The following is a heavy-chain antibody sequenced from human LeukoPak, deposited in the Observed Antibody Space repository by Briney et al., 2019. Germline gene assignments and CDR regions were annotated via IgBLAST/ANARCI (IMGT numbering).Heavy chain of an antibody. J-gene: IGHJ4*02. CDR1: GFTFTGHY. D-gene: IGHD7-27*01. CDR2: IHAGRGDT. CDR3: ARDENWGLDY. Sequence: ASVKVSCKASGFTFTGHYMHWVRQAPGQGLEWMGWIHAGRGDTNYAQKFQGRFTMTRDTSINTLFMELSSLRSDDTAVYYCARDENWGLDYWGQGTLVTVSS. V-gene: IGHV1-2*02.